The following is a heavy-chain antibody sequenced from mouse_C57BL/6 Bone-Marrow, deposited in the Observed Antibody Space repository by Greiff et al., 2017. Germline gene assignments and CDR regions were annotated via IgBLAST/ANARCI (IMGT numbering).Heavy chain of an antibody. D-gene: IGHD3-2*02. V-gene: IGHV5-6*02. Sequence: EVNVVESGGDLVKPGGSLKLSCAASGFTFSSYGMSWVRQTPDTRLEWVATISSGGSYPYYPDRVKGRFTITRDNAKNTLYLQSSTLMSDDTAMYYCARRGQLRLRDAMDYWGQGTSVTVSS. CDR2: ISSGGSYP. CDR3: ARRGQLRLRDAMDY. CDR1: GFTFSSYG. J-gene: IGHJ4*01.